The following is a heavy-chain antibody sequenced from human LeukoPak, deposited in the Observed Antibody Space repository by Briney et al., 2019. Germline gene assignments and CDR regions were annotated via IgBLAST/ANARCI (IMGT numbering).Heavy chain of an antibody. V-gene: IGHV5-51*01. D-gene: IGHD3-9*01. CDR2: IYPGDSDT. CDR1: GYSFTSYW. CDR3: ARGQLRYFDWLPLNWFDP. Sequence: GESLKISCKGSGYSFTSYWIGWVRQMPGKGLEWMGIIYPGDSDTRYSPSFQGQVTISADKSISTAYLQWSGLKASDTAMYYCARGQLRYFDWLPLNWFDPWGQGTLVTVSS. J-gene: IGHJ5*02.